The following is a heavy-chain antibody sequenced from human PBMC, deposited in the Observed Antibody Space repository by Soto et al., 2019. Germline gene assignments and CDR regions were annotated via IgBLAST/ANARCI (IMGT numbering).Heavy chain of an antibody. D-gene: IGHD3-10*01. CDR1: GFTFSSYG. CDR3: AKDGAPMVRGVTVPYYYYYMDV. J-gene: IGHJ6*03. CDR2: ISYDGSNK. Sequence: QVQLVESGGGVVQPGRSLRLSCAASGFTFSSYGMHWVRQAPGKGLEWVAVISYDGSNKYYADYVKGRFTISRDNSKNTLYLQMNSLRAEDTAVYYCAKDGAPMVRGVTVPYYYYYMDVWGKGTTVTVSS. V-gene: IGHV3-30*18.